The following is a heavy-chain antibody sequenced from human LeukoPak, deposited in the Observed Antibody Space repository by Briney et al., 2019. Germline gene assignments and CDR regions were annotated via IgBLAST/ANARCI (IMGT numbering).Heavy chain of an antibody. Sequence: ASVKVSCKASGYTFTSYGISWVRQAPGQGLEWMGWISAYNGNTNYAQKLQGRVTMTTDTSTSTAYMELSSLRSEDTAVYYCARDSLPYYDSSGYYWHYWGQGTLVTVSS. CDR3: ARDSLPYYDSSGYYWHY. CDR2: ISAYNGNT. D-gene: IGHD3-22*01. V-gene: IGHV1-18*04. J-gene: IGHJ4*02. CDR1: GYTFTSYG.